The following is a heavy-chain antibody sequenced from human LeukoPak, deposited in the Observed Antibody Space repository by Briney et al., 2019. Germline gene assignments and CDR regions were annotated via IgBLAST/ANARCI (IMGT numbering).Heavy chain of an antibody. CDR3: ARDRGYYDILTGYGRVDAFDI. Sequence: ASVKVSCKASGYTFTSYGISWVRQAPGQGLEWMGWISAYNGNTNYAQKLQGRVTMTTDTSTSTAYMELRSLRSDDTAVYYCARDRGYYDILTGYGRVDAFDIWGQGTMVTVSS. J-gene: IGHJ3*02. CDR1: GYTFTSYG. CDR2: ISAYNGNT. V-gene: IGHV1-18*01. D-gene: IGHD3-9*01.